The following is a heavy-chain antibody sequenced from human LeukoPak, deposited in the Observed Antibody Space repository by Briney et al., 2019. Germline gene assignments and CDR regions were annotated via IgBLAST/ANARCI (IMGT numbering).Heavy chain of an antibody. CDR3: ARDCSGGSCFSGPFEY. CDR2: IYYTGSS. J-gene: IGHJ4*02. CDR1: GGSISYSSYY. Sequence: PSETLSLTCTVSGGSISYSSYYWGWIRQPPGKGLEWIGSIYYTGSSYYNPSLKSRVTISVDTSKNQFSLKLRSVTATDTAVYYCARDCSGGSCFSGPFEYWGQGTLVTVSS. D-gene: IGHD2-15*01. V-gene: IGHV4-39*02.